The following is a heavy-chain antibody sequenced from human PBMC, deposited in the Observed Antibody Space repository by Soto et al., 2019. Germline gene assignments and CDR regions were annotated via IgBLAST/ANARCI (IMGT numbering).Heavy chain of an antibody. Sequence: QVRRLQSAAEVKKPGSSVKVCCKASGDSFRDCYRHWVRQAPGQGLEWMGTANPSGGHTTYAQHFLGRVSKAGDTSPSTLHMELTSFKSEDTAVYSCARVRDVVVGTDGLNSWGQEPLVTFSS. D-gene: IGHD2-21*02. CDR2: ANPSGGHT. J-gene: IGHJ4*02. CDR1: GDSFRDCY. CDR3: ARVRDVVVGTDGLNS. V-gene: IGHV1-46*01.